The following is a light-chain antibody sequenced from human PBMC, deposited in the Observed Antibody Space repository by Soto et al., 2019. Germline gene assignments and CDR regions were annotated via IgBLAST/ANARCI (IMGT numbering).Light chain of an antibody. Sequence: IQLTQSPSSLSASVGARVTITCRASQGINTFLAWYQQKAGKAPKLMIYAASTLQSGVPSRFSGSGSGTDFTRTIRSLQSEDFATYYCQQLNTYPSTFGQGTRLESK. V-gene: IGKV1-9*01. J-gene: IGKJ5*01. CDR1: QGINTF. CDR2: AAS. CDR3: QQLNTYPST.